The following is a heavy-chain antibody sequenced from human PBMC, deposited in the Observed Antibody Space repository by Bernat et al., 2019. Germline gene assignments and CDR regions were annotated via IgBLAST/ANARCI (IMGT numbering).Heavy chain of an antibody. V-gene: IGHV4-34*01. D-gene: IGHD2-2*01. J-gene: IGHJ5*02. CDR2: INHSGST. Sequence: QVQLQESGPGLVKPSETLSLTCAVYGGSFSGYYWSWIRQPPGKGLEWIGEINHSGSTNYNPSLKSRVTISVDTSKNQFSLKLSSVTAADTAVYYCARGGPYCSSTSCELATISGWFDPWGQGTLVTVSS. CDR3: ARGGPYCSSTSCELATISGWFDP. CDR1: GGSFSGYY.